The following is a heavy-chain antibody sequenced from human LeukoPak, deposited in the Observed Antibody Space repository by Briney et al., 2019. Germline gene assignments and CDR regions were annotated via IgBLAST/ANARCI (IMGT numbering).Heavy chain of an antibody. D-gene: IGHD3-10*01. CDR1: GFTFSSYS. J-gene: IGHJ6*03. V-gene: IGHV3-48*01. CDR2: ISSSSSTI. Sequence: GGSLRLSCAASGFTFSSYSMNWVRQAPGKGLEWVSYISSSSSTIYYADSVKGRFALSRDNAKNSLYLQMNSLRAEDTAVYYCARVLSGRGSLYDYYYYMDVRGKGATVTISS. CDR3: ARVLSGRGSLYDYYYYMDV.